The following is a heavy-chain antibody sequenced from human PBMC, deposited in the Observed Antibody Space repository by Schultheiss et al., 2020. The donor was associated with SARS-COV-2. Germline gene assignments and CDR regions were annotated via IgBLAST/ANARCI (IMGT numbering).Heavy chain of an antibody. CDR3: ARALGYCSSTSCYTMNYYYYMDV. J-gene: IGHJ6*03. CDR2: IKQDGSEK. Sequence: GGSLRLSCAASGFTFSSYGMHWVRQAPGKGLEWVANIKQDGSEKYYVDSVKGRFTISRDNAKNSLYLQMNSLRAEDTAVYYCARALGYCSSTSCYTMNYYYYMDVWGKGTTVTVSS. V-gene: IGHV3-7*01. CDR1: GFTFSSYG. D-gene: IGHD2-2*02.